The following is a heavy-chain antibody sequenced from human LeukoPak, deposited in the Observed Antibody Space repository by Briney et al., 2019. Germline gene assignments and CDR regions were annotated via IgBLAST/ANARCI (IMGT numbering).Heavy chain of an antibody. J-gene: IGHJ4*02. CDR3: ARDDRGGWYVPSY. Sequence: GRSLRLSCAASGFTFSSYGMHWVRQAPGKGLEWVAVIWYDGSNKYYADSVKGRFTISRDNSKNTLYLQMNSLRAEDTAVYYCARDDRGGWYVPSYWGQGTLVTVSS. V-gene: IGHV3-33*01. CDR2: IWYDGSNK. D-gene: IGHD6-19*01. CDR1: GFTFSSYG.